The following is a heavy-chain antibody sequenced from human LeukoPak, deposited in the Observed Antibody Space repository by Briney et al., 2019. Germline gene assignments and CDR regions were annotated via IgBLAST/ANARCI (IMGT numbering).Heavy chain of an antibody. CDR2: ISSSSSYI. Sequence: GGSLRLSCAASGFTFSSYAMHWVRQAPGKGLEWVSSISSSSSYIYYADSVKGRFTISRDNAKSSLYLQMNSLRAEDTAVYYCARDRGIVAPNWFDPWGQGTLVTVSS. CDR3: ARDRGIVAPNWFDP. V-gene: IGHV3-21*01. CDR1: GFTFSSYA. J-gene: IGHJ5*02. D-gene: IGHD3-22*01.